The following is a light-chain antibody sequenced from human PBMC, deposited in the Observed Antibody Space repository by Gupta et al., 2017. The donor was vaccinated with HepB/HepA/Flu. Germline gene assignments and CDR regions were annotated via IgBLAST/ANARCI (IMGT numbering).Light chain of an antibody. CDR1: SSDVGDYNY. CDR2: DVS. Sequence: QSALPQPASVSGSPVQSITLSCTAPSSDVGDYNYVSWYQQHPGKAPKLLIYDVSNRPSGVSNRFSGSKSGNTASLTISGLQAEDEADYYCSSFTYTTTLVVFGGGTKVTVL. CDR3: SSFTYTTTLVV. J-gene: IGLJ2*01. V-gene: IGLV2-14*01.